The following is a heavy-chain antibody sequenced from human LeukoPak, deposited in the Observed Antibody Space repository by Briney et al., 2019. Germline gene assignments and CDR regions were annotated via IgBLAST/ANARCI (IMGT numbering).Heavy chain of an antibody. J-gene: IGHJ5*02. CDR2: MNPNSGNT. Sequence: ASVKVSCKASGYTFTSYDINWVRQATGQGLEWMGWMNPNSGNTGYAQKFQGRVTMTRNTSISTAYMELSSLRSEDTAVYYCAGGRLPAASRRKNWFDPWGQGTLVTVSS. D-gene: IGHD5-18*01. V-gene: IGHV1-8*01. CDR3: AGGRLPAASRRKNWFDP. CDR1: GYTFTSYD.